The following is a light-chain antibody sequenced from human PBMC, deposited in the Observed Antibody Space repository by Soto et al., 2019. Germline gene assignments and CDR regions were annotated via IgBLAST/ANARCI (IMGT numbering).Light chain of an antibody. V-gene: IGKV3-20*01. J-gene: IGKJ2*01. Sequence: EIVLTQSPGTLSLSPGQRATLSCRASQSVSSSSLAWYQQRPGQAPRLLIYGASRRATGIPDRFSGSGSGTDFTLTISRLEPEDVAVYYCQLYGASPKYTFGQGTKLEIK. CDR2: GAS. CDR3: QLYGASPKYT. CDR1: QSVSSSS.